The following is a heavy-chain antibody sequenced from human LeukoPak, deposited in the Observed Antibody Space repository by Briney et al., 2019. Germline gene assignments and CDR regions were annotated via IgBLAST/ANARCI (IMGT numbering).Heavy chain of an antibody. CDR2: IIPIFGTA. CDR1: GGTFSSYA. V-gene: IGHV1-69*05. J-gene: IGHJ6*03. D-gene: IGHD2-2*01. Sequence: GASVKVSCEASGGTFSSYAISWVRQAPGQGLEWMGGIIPIFGTANYAQKFQGRVTITTDESTSTAYMELSSLRSEDTAVYYCATQQYCSSTSCHLNYYYYMDVWGKGTTVTVSS. CDR3: ATQQYCSSTSCHLNYYYYMDV.